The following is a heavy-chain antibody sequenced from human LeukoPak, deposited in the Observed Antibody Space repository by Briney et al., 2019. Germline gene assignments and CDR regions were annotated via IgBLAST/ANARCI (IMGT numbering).Heavy chain of an antibody. CDR1: GGSISSYY. Sequence: PSETLSLTCTASGGSISSYYWSWIRQPAGKGLEWIGRIYTSGSTNYNASLKSRVSMSVDTSKNQSSLKLSSVTAADTAVFYCARENSGSYREFDYWGQGTLVTVSS. D-gene: IGHD1-26*01. J-gene: IGHJ4*02. CDR2: IYTSGST. CDR3: ARENSGSYREFDY. V-gene: IGHV4-4*07.